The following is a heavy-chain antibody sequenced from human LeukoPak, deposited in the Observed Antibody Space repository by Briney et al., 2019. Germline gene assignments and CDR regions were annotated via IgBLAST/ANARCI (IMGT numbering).Heavy chain of an antibody. J-gene: IGHJ4*02. Sequence: GGSLRLSCAASGFTFSSYSMMWVRQAPGKGLEWVSYISSSSTTIHYADSVKGRFTISRDNARNSLYLQMNSLRAEDTAVYYCARLFGGVTTFDYWGQGALVTVSS. CDR2: ISSSSTTI. V-gene: IGHV3-48*04. CDR3: ARLFGGVTTFDY. CDR1: GFTFSSYS. D-gene: IGHD2-8*02.